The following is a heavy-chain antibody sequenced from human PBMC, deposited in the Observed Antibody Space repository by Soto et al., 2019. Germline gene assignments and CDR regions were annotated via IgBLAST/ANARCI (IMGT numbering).Heavy chain of an antibody. Sequence: PGGSLRLSCAASGFTFSSYGMHWVRQAPGKGLEWVAVISYDGSNKYYADSVKGRFTISSDISANSLYLQMDSLRAEDTAVYYCAKDAVSGDGIWLLDSWGQGTVVTVSS. D-gene: IGHD4-17*01. V-gene: IGHV3-30*18. CDR2: ISYDGSNK. J-gene: IGHJ4*02. CDR3: AKDAVSGDGIWLLDS. CDR1: GFTFSSYG.